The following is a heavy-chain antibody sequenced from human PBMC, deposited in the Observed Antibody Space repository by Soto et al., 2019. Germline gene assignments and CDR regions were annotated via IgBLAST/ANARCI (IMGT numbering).Heavy chain of an antibody. Sequence: GGSLRLSCAASGFTFSSYSMNWVRQAPGKGLEWISYISTTSSSIYYADSVKGRFTISRDNAKNSLILQMNSLRDEDTAVYYCARKGVAFDYWGQGALVTVSS. D-gene: IGHD5-12*01. CDR1: GFTFSSYS. V-gene: IGHV3-48*02. CDR2: ISTTSSSI. J-gene: IGHJ4*02. CDR3: ARKGVAFDY.